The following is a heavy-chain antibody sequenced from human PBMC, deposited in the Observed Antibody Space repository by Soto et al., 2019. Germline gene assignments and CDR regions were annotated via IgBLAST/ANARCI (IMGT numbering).Heavy chain of an antibody. J-gene: IGHJ3*01. V-gene: IGHV3-21*06. CDR2: VSCSSSYI. CDR1: GFNFRNFN. CDR3: ARDLRGHYGP. D-gene: IGHD4-17*01. Sequence: GGSLRLSCEGSGFNFRNFNMIWVRQAPGKGLEWVSSVSCSSSYIYYADSVKGRFTVSRDNANNLVFLQMNGLRPEDTAMYYCARDLRGHYGPWGKGTMVTVSS.